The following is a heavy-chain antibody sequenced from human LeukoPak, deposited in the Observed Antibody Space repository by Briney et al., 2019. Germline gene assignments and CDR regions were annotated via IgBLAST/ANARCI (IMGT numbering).Heavy chain of an antibody. D-gene: IGHD6-13*01. J-gene: IGHJ4*02. CDR1: KFTFSTYA. Sequence: GGSLRLSCAASKFTFSTYAMHWVRQAPGKGLEWVSIISYDGSYKYYADSVKGRFTISRDNSKNTLYLQMNSLRAEDTAVCYCAKDPLASSWYPSLFDYWGQGTLVTVSS. CDR2: ISYDGSYK. CDR3: AKDPLASSWYPSLFDY. V-gene: IGHV3-30*04.